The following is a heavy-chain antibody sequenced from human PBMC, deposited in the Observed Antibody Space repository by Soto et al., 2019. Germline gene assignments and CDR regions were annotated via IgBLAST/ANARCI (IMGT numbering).Heavy chain of an antibody. CDR3: AKDSQPLVVPAAIDY. Sequence: PGGSLRLSCAASGFTFSSYAMSWVRQAPGKGLEWVSAISGSGGSSYYADSVKGRFTISRDNTKNTLYLQMNSLRAEDTAVYYCAKDSQPLVVPAAIDYWGQGTLVTVSS. CDR1: GFTFSSYA. V-gene: IGHV3-23*01. CDR2: ISGSGGSS. D-gene: IGHD2-2*01. J-gene: IGHJ4*02.